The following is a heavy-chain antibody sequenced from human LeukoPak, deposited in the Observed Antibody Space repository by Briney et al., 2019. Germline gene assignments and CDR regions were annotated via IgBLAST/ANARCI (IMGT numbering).Heavy chain of an antibody. Sequence: SETLSLTCTVSGGSISSYYWSWMRQPPGKGVEWMGYIYFSGSTNYNPSLKSRVTISVDTSKNQSSLKLSSVTAADTAVYYCARVYCSGGSCYDSRGWFDPWGQGTLVTVSS. CDR1: GGSISSYY. CDR3: ARVYCSGGSCYDSRGWFDP. CDR2: IYFSGST. D-gene: IGHD2-15*01. J-gene: IGHJ5*02. V-gene: IGHV4-59*12.